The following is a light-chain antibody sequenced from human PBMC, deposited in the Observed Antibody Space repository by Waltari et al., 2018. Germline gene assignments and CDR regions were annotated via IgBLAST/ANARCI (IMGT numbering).Light chain of an antibody. CDR3: EAWDDSLSGPL. J-gene: IGLJ1*01. Sequence: QSVLTQPPSASGTPGQRVTIPCSGSSSNIGRSYVSGSQPAPGTAPKPLIYRNNQRPSGVPDRFSGSKSGTSASLAISGLRSEDEADYYCEAWDDSLSGPLFGTGTKVTVL. V-gene: IGLV1-47*01. CDR2: RNN. CDR1: SSNIGRSY.